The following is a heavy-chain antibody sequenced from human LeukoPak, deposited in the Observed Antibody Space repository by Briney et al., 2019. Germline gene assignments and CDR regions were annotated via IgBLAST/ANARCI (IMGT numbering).Heavy chain of an antibody. CDR3: ARETSGHWIDP. Sequence: SETLSLTCTVSGGSVSSGSSYWSWFRQPPGKGLEWIGYISYSGSTNYNPSLTSRLTISLDTSKNQFSLKLTSVTAADTAVYYCARETSGHWIDPWGQGTLVTVSS. D-gene: IGHD1-14*01. CDR1: GGSVSSGSSY. J-gene: IGHJ5*02. CDR2: ISYSGST. V-gene: IGHV4-61*01.